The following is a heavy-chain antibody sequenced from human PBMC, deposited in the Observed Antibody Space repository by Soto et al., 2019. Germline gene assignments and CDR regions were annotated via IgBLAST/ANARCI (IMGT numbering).Heavy chain of an antibody. J-gene: IGHJ3*02. Sequence: QVQLVQSGAEMKRPGASVKVSCKSFGYTFTGYYIHWVRQAPGQGLEWMGWLNPDSGGTDYAEKFEDWLTMTRDTSIGTAYMELSRLKSDATAIYYCVRGMTYNPPPRDAFDIWGQGTLVTVSS. D-gene: IGHD1-1*01. CDR1: GYTFTGYY. V-gene: IGHV1-2*04. CDR3: VRGMTYNPPPRDAFDI. CDR2: LNPDSGGT.